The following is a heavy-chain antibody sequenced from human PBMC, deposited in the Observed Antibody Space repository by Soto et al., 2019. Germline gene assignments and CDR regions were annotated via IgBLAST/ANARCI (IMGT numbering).Heavy chain of an antibody. V-gene: IGHV4-59*08. Sequence: PSETLSLTCTVSGGSIDTYYWSWIRQPPGRGLEWIGYIFYSGSTNYNPSFRSRVTMSVDTSKNQLSLKLSSVTTADTALYYCARHKAVTWPFDYWGQGTPVTVSS. D-gene: IGHD6-19*01. CDR2: IFYSGST. CDR1: GGSIDTYY. CDR3: ARHKAVTWPFDY. J-gene: IGHJ4*02.